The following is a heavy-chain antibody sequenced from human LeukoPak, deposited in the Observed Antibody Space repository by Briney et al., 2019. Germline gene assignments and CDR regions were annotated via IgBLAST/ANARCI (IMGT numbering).Heavy chain of an antibody. CDR3: ARARLYCSGGSCYSGYYYGMDV. D-gene: IGHD2-15*01. CDR2: IYYSGST. J-gene: IGHJ6*04. Sequence: PSQTLSLTCTVSGGSISSGDYYWRWIRQPPGTGLEWIGYIYYSGSTYYNPSLKSRVTISVDTSKNQFSLKLSSVTAADTAVYYCARARLYCSGGSCYSGYYYGMDVWGKGTTVTVSS. CDR1: GGSISSGDYY. V-gene: IGHV4-30-4*01.